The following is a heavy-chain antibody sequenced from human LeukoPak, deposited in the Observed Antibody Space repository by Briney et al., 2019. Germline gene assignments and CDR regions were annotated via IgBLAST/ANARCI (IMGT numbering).Heavy chain of an antibody. Sequence: PSETLSLTCTVSGGSVSSYYWSWIRQPPGEGLEWIGYIYYSGSTNYNPSLKSRVTISVDMSKKQFSLKLRSVTAADTAVYYCARHEWGITNAFDIWGQGTMVTVSS. V-gene: IGHV4-59*08. CDR2: IYYSGST. CDR1: GGSVSSYY. CDR3: ARHEWGITNAFDI. D-gene: IGHD1-14*01. J-gene: IGHJ3*02.